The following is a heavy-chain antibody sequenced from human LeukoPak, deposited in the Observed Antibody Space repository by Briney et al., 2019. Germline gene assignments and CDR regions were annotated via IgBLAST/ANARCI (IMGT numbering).Heavy chain of an antibody. J-gene: IGHJ4*02. Sequence: GGSLRLSCAASGFTFSSYSMNWVRQAPGKGLEWVSSISSSSSYIYYADSVKGRFTISRDNAKNSLYLQMNSLRAEDTAVYYCAKGLDYYESGGFDYWGQGTLVTVSS. V-gene: IGHV3-21*01. CDR2: ISSSSSYI. D-gene: IGHD3-22*01. CDR3: AKGLDYYESGGFDY. CDR1: GFTFSSYS.